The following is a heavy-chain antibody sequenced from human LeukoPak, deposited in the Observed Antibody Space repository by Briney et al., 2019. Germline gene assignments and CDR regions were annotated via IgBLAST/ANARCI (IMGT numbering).Heavy chain of an antibody. CDR3: ARGPLDDYGDYVFDY. CDR2: ISYDGSNK. CDR1: GFTFSSYA. J-gene: IGHJ4*02. V-gene: IGHV3-30-3*01. Sequence: GGSLRLSCAASGFTFSSYAMHWVRQAPGKGLEWVAVISYDGSNKYYADSVKGRFTISRDNSKNTLYLQKNSLRAEDTAVYYCARGPLDDYGDYVFDYWGQGTLVTVSS. D-gene: IGHD4-17*01.